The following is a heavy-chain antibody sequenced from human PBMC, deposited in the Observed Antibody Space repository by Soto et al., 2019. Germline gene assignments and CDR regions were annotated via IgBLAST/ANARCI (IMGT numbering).Heavy chain of an antibody. CDR1: GYTFTSYD. CDR3: ARGGGSGSYYYYYGMDV. V-gene: IGHV1-8*01. Sequence: ASVKVSCKASGYTFTSYDINWVRQATGQGLEWMGWMNPNSGNTGYAQKFQGRVTMTRNTSISTAYMELSSLRSEDTAVYYCARGGGSGSYYYYYGMDVWDQGTTVTVSS. J-gene: IGHJ6*02. CDR2: MNPNSGNT. D-gene: IGHD3-10*01.